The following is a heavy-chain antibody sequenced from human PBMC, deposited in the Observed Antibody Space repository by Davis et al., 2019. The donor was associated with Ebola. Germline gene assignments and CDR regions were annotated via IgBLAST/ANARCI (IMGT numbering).Heavy chain of an antibody. CDR3: ARGATVTTSYFDY. Sequence: PGGSLRLSCAASGFTFSGSAMHWVRQASGKGLEWVGRIRSKTNSYATAYAASVKGRFTISRDDSKNTAYLQMNSLRAEDTAVYYCARGATVTTSYFDYWGQGTLVTVSS. J-gene: IGHJ4*02. D-gene: IGHD4-17*01. CDR1: GFTFSGSA. V-gene: IGHV3-73*01. CDR2: IRSKTNSYAT.